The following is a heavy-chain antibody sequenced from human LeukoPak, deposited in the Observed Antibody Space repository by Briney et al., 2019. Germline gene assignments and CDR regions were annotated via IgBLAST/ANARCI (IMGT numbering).Heavy chain of an antibody. V-gene: IGHV3-30-3*01. CDR3: ARELKSSTPPLY. J-gene: IGHJ4*02. Sequence: GGSLRLSCAASGFTFSSYAMYWVRQAPGKGLEWVAVISYDGNNKYYADSVKGRYTISRDNPKNTLYLQMNSLRAEDTAVYYCARELKSSTPPLYWGQGTLVTVSS. CDR1: GFTFSSYA. D-gene: IGHD2-2*01. CDR2: ISYDGNNK.